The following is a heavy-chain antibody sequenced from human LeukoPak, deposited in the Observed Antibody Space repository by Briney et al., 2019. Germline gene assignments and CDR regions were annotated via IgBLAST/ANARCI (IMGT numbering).Heavy chain of an antibody. CDR1: GYTFTGYY. V-gene: IGHV1-2*02. CDR3: ARSRAIFGVARPNWFDP. D-gene: IGHD3-3*01. J-gene: IGHJ5*02. CDR2: INPNSGGT. Sequence: ASVTVSCKASGYTFTGYYMHWLRQAPGQGLEWMGWINPNSGGTNYAQKFQGRVTMTRDTSISTAYMELSRLRSDDTAVYYCARSRAIFGVARPNWFDPWAREPWSPSPQ.